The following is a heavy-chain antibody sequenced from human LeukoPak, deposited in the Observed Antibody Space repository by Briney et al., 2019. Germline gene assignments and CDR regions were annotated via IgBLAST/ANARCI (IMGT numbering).Heavy chain of an antibody. CDR1: GGSISSYY. D-gene: IGHD3-22*01. V-gene: IGHV4-39*07. CDR2: IYYSVNT. Sequence: SETLSLTCTVSGGSISSYYWSWIRQPPGKGLEWIGTIYYSVNTYYNPPLKSRVTISVDTSKNQFSLKLSSVTAADTAVYYCASRSFYDSSGYYSPWGQGTMVTVSS. J-gene: IGHJ3*01. CDR3: ASRSFYDSSGYYSP.